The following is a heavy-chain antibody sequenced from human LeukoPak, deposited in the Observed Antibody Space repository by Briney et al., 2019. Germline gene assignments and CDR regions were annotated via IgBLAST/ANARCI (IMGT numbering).Heavy chain of an antibody. CDR3: AKVKDISGYQHFDY. Sequence: PGGSLRLSCAASGFTFSSYAMSWVRQAPGKGLEWVSAISGSGDATFYTDSVKSRFTFSRDNSRNALYLQMNSLRAEDTAVYYCAKVKDISGYQHFDYWGQGTLVTVSS. J-gene: IGHJ4*02. D-gene: IGHD3-22*01. V-gene: IGHV3-23*01. CDR1: GFTFSSYA. CDR2: ISGSGDAT.